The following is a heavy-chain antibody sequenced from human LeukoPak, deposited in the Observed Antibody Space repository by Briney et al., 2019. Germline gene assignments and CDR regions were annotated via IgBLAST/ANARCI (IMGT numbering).Heavy chain of an antibody. CDR1: GFTFSSYA. V-gene: IGHV3-23*01. CDR3: ARASQYYDFWSGIYYFDY. J-gene: IGHJ4*02. Sequence: PGGSLRLSCAASGFTFSSYAMSWVRQAPGKGLEWVSAISGSGGSTYYADSVKGRFTISRDNAKNSLYLQMNSLRAEDTAVYYCARASQYYDFWSGIYYFDYWGQGTLVTVSS. CDR2: ISGSGGST. D-gene: IGHD3-3*01.